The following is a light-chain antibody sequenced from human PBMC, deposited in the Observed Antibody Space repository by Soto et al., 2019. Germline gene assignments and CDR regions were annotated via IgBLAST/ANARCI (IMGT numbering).Light chain of an antibody. V-gene: IGLV1-36*01. CDR2: YDD. Sequence: QSVLTQPPSVSEAPRQRVTISCSGSSSNIGDNAVNWYQLLPGKAPKLLIYYDDLLPSGVSDRFSGSKSGTSASLAISGLQSEDEADYYCATWDDSLGGPVFGGGTKLTVL. CDR1: SSNIGDNA. J-gene: IGLJ3*02. CDR3: ATWDDSLGGPV.